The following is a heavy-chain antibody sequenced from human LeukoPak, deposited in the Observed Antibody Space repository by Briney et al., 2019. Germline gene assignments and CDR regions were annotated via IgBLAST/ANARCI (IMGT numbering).Heavy chain of an antibody. CDR1: GFTFSSYS. J-gene: IGHJ4*02. D-gene: IGHD6-6*01. Sequence: GSLRLSCAASGFTFSSYSMNWVRQAPGKGLEWVSSISSSSSYIYYADSVKGRFTISRDNAKNSLYLQMNSLRAEDTAVYYCARATAARRPSPDYWGQGTLVTVSS. V-gene: IGHV3-21*01. CDR2: ISSSSSYI. CDR3: ARATAARRPSPDY.